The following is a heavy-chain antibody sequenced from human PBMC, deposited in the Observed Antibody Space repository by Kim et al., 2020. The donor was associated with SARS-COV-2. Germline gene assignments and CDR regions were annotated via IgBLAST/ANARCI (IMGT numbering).Heavy chain of an antibody. CDR3: ARDLEHFWSGYAFDI. Sequence: GGSLRLSCAASGFTVSSNYMSWVRQAPGKGLEWVSVIYSGGSTYYADSVKGRFTISRDNSKNTLYLQMNSLRAEDTAVYYCARDLEHFWSGYAFDIWGQGTMVTVSS. D-gene: IGHD3-3*02. CDR2: IYSGGST. J-gene: IGHJ3*02. V-gene: IGHV3-66*01. CDR1: GFTVSSNY.